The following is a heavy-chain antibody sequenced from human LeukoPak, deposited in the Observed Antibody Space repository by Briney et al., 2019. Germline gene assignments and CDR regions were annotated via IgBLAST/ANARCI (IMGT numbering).Heavy chain of an antibody. Sequence: PGGSLRLYCAASGFTFSSYAMSWVRQAPGKGLEWVSAISGSGGSTYYADSVKGRFTISRDNSKNTLYLQMNSLRAEDTAVYYCAKVRYSSGWYENYWGQGTLVTVSS. D-gene: IGHD6-19*01. CDR2: ISGSGGST. V-gene: IGHV3-23*01. CDR3: AKVRYSSGWYENY. J-gene: IGHJ4*02. CDR1: GFTFSSYA.